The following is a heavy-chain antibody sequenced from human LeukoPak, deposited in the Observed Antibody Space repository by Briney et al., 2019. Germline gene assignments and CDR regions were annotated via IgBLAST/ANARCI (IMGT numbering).Heavy chain of an antibody. CDR1: GFTFSSYS. Sequence: GGSLRLSCAASGFTFSSYSMNWVRQAPGKGLEWVSYISSSSSTIYYADSVKGRFTISRDNAKNSLYLQMNSLRAEDTAVYYCARAGAGHCSGGSCYFATLYYYHYGMDVWGQGTTVTVSS. D-gene: IGHD2-15*01. J-gene: IGHJ6*02. CDR3: ARAGAGHCSGGSCYFATLYYYHYGMDV. V-gene: IGHV3-48*01. CDR2: ISSSSSTI.